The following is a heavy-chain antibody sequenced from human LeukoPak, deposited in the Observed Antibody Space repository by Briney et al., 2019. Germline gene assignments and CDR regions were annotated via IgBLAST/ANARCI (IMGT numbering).Heavy chain of an antibody. Sequence: GRSLRLSCTISGFTFGDHALSWVRQPPGKGLEWVGFISSKAYGGTTHYATCVEGRFIISTDDSSCIDYLQMNSLKTEDTAVYSCTRGPIQLWIHNVMDVWGQGTTVTVSS. CDR2: ISSKAYGGTT. CDR3: TRGPIQLWIHNVMDV. J-gene: IGHJ6*02. CDR1: GFTFGDHA. V-gene: IGHV3-49*04. D-gene: IGHD5-18*01.